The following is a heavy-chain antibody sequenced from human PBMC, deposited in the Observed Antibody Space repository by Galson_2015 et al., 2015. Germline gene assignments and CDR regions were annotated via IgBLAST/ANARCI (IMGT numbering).Heavy chain of an antibody. V-gene: IGHV2-5*02. CDR2: IYWDDDR. CDR3: AHGNLGILKY. Sequence: PALVKPTQTLTLTCTFSGLSLSARGVGVGWIRQPPGKALEWLALIYWDDDRRYSPSLKSRLTITKDTSRNLVVLTMTNMDPLDTATYYCAHGNLGILKYWGQGILVTVSS. D-gene: IGHD1-7*01. J-gene: IGHJ4*02. CDR1: GLSLSARGVG.